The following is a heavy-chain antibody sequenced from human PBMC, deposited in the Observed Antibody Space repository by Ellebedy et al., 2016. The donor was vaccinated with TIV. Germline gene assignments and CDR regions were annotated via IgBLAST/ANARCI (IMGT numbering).Heavy chain of an antibody. CDR2: IIPILGIA. J-gene: IGHJ5*02. Sequence: AASVKVSCKASGGTFSSYAISWVRQAPGQGLEWMGRIIPILGIANYAQKFQGRVTITADKSTSTAYMELRSLRSDDTAVYYCARESVASWFDPWGQGTLVTVSS. CDR1: GGTFSSYA. V-gene: IGHV1-69*04. D-gene: IGHD5-12*01. CDR3: ARESVASWFDP.